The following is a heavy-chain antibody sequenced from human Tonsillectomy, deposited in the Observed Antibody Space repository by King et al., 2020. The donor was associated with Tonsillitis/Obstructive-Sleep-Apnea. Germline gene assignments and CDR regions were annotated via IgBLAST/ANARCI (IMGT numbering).Heavy chain of an antibody. CDR3: ARAESIYYYGMDV. J-gene: IGHJ6*02. V-gene: IGHV3-48*03. CDR1: RFTFSNYE. CDR2: ISTSGSTI. Sequence: VQLVESGGGLVQPGGSLRLSCAASRFTFSNYEMNWVRQAPGKGLEWVSYISTSGSTIYYADSVKGRFTTSRDNAKNSLYLQMNSLRAEDTGAYYCARAESIYYYGMDVWGQGTTVTVSS. D-gene: IGHD6-6*01.